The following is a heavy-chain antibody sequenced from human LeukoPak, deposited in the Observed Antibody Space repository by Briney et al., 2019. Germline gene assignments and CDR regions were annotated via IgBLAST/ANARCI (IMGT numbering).Heavy chain of an antibody. CDR1: SGSFSGYY. D-gene: IGHD6-19*01. J-gene: IGHJ4*02. V-gene: IGHV4-34*01. CDR2: INHSGST. CDR3: ATSSVAGMVDY. Sequence: SETLSLTCAVYSGSFSGYYWSWIRQPPGKGLEWIGEINHSGSTNYNPSLKSRVTISVDTSKNQFSLKLSSVTAADTAVYYCATSSVAGMVDYWGQGALVTVSS.